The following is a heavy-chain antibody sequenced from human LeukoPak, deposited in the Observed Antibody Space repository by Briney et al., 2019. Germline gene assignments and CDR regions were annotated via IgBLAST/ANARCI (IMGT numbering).Heavy chain of an antibody. CDR2: ISYGGSNK. CDR1: GFTFSSYA. CDR3: ARVFTSKFDY. V-gene: IGHV3-30*04. D-gene: IGHD3-3*01. Sequence: GGSLRPSCAASGFTFSSYAMHWVRQAPGKGLEWVAVISYGGSNKYYADSVKGRFTISRDNSKNTLYLQMNSLRAEDTAVYYCARVFTSKFDYWGQGTLVTVSS. J-gene: IGHJ4*02.